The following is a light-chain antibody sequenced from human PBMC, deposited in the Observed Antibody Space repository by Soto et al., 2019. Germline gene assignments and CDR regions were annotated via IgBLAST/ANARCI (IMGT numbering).Light chain of an antibody. V-gene: IGKV1-5*01. CDR1: QSISSW. J-gene: IGKJ1*01. Sequence: DIQMTQSPSTLSASVGDRVTITCRASQSISSWLAWYQQKPGKAPKLLIYDASSLESGVPSRFSGGGSGTEFTLTISSLQPADFAIYFCQQYNSYSRTFGQGTKVEIK. CDR2: DAS. CDR3: QQYNSYSRT.